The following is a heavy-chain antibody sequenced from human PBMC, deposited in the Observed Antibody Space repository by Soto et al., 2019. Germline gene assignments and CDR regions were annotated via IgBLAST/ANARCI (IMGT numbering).Heavy chain of an antibody. CDR3: ARYQEASWYTRYSDY. CDR2: ISSSSSII. V-gene: IGHV3-48*01. D-gene: IGHD6-13*01. J-gene: IGHJ4*02. Sequence: EVQLVESGGGLVQPGGSLRLSCAASGFTFSIYNMNWVRQAPGKGLEWVSYISSSSSIIYYADSVKGRFTISRDDAKNSPYLQMNSLIAEDTAVYFCARYQEASWYTRYSDYWGQGTLVTVSS. CDR1: GFTFSIYN.